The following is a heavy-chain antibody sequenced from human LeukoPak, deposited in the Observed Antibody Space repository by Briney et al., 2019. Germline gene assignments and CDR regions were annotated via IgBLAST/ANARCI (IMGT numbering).Heavy chain of an antibody. Sequence: GGSLRLSCAASGFTFSSYSMNWVRQAPGKGLEWVSSISSSSSYIYYADSVKGRFTISRDNAKNSLYLQMNSLRAEDTAVYYCARVRFLEWLAQGSYYYYYMDVWGKGTTVTVSS. CDR1: GFTFSSYS. V-gene: IGHV3-21*01. CDR2: ISSSSSYI. CDR3: ARVRFLEWLAQGSYYYYYMDV. D-gene: IGHD3-3*01. J-gene: IGHJ6*03.